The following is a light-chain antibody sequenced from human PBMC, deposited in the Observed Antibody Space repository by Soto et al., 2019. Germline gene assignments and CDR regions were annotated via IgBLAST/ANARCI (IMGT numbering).Light chain of an antibody. V-gene: IGKV3-20*01. J-gene: IGKJ5*01. CDR1: QTVSRDY. CDR3: QQYGSSPIT. Sequence: IVLTQSPGTLSLSPGERATLSCRASQTVSRDYLAWYHQRPGQAPRLLIYGASSRATGIPDRFSGSGSGTDFTLTISRLEPEDFAVYYCQQYGSSPITFGQGTRLEIK. CDR2: GAS.